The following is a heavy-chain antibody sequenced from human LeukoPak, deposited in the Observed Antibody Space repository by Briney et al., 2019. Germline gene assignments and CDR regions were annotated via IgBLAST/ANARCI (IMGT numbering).Heavy chain of an antibody. CDR1: GYTFTSYA. CDR2: INTNTGNP. V-gene: IGHV7-4-1*02. J-gene: IGHJ4*02. Sequence: VASVKVSCKASGYTFTSYAMNWVRQAPGQGLEWMGRINTNTGNPTYAQGFTGRFVFSLDTSVSTAYLQISSLKAEDTAVYYCARGKNSGRSSQQYDYWGQGTLVTVSS. CDR3: ARGKNSGRSSQQYDY. D-gene: IGHD6-19*01.